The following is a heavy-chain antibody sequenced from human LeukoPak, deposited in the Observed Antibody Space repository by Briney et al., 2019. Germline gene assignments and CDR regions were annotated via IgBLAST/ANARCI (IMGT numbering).Heavy chain of an antibody. Sequence: PSETLSLTCTVSGGSISSYYWSWIRQPAGKGLEWIGRIYTSGSTNYNPSLKSRVTMSVDTSKNQFSLKLSSVTAADTAVYYCARESVAVAGTSRGLDYWGQGTLVTVSS. J-gene: IGHJ4*02. CDR1: GGSISSYY. CDR2: IYTSGST. V-gene: IGHV4-4*07. D-gene: IGHD6-19*01. CDR3: ARESVAVAGTSRGLDY.